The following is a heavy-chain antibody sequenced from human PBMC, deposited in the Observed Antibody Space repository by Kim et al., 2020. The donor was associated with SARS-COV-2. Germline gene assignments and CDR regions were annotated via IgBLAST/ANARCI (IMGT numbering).Heavy chain of an antibody. J-gene: IGHJ6*02. V-gene: IGHV4-59*01. CDR3: ARERWLHRYYGMDV. D-gene: IGHD5-12*01. Sequence: YNPSLKSRVTISVDTSKNQCSLKLSSVTAADTAVYYCARERWLHRYYGMDVWGQGTTVTVAS.